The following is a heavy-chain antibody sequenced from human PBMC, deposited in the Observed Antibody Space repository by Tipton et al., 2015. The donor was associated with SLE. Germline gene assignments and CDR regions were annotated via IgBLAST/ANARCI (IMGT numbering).Heavy chain of an antibody. CDR1: GGSFSGFY. J-gene: IGHJ3*01. CDR3: ARRYEKWEILKNDAFDF. D-gene: IGHD1-26*01. V-gene: IGHV4-34*01. Sequence: TLSLTCAVYGGSFSGFYWSWVRQPPGKGLEWLGEINHSGSTNDSPSLNSRVTISIDTSKNQISLKLTFVTAADTAMYYCARRYEKWEILKNDAFDFWGQGTMVTVSS. CDR2: INHSGST.